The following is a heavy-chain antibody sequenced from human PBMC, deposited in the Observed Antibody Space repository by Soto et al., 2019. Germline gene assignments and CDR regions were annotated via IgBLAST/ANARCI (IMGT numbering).Heavy chain of an antibody. V-gene: IGHV1-3*01. J-gene: IGHJ4*02. CDR2: INAGNGNT. CDR1: GYTFTSYA. Sequence: ASVKVSCKASGYTFTSYAMHWVRQAPGQRLEWMGWINAGNGNTKYSQKFQGRVTITRDTSASTAYMELSSLRSEDTAVYYCARGRPGKARFLEWLLWPEGILPGFDYFDYWGQGTLVTVS. D-gene: IGHD3-3*01. CDR3: ARGRPGKARFLEWLLWPEGILPGFDYFDY.